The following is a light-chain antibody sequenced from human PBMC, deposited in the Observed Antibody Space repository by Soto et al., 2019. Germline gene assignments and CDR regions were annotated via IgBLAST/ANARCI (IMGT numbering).Light chain of an antibody. CDR2: GAA. V-gene: IGKV3-15*01. CDR3: QQYGSSPPT. CDR1: QSVGSN. J-gene: IGKJ1*01. Sequence: EIVMTQSPATLSLSPGDGATLSCRASQSVGSNLAWYQQKPGQAPRLLIYGAATRATGIPARFSGSGSGTEFTLTISSLQAEDFATYYCQQYGSSPPTFGQGTKVDIK.